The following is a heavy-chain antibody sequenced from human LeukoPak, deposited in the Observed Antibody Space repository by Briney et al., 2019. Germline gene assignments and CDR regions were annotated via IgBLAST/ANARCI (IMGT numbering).Heavy chain of an antibody. J-gene: IGHJ4*02. CDR3: AKDSSPGGYNFQASSSFDY. Sequence: GGSLRLSCAASGFTFDDYAMHWVRQAPGKGLEWVSGISWNSGSVGYADSVKGRFTISRDNAKNSLYLQMNSLRAEDTALYYCAKDSSPGGYNFQASSSFDYWGQGTLVTVSS. CDR2: ISWNSGSV. D-gene: IGHD5-24*01. V-gene: IGHV3-9*01. CDR1: GFTFDDYA.